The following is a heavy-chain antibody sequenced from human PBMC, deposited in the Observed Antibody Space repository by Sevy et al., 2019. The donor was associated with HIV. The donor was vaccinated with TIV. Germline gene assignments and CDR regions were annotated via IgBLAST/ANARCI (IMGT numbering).Heavy chain of an antibody. Sequence: ASVKVSCKASGGTFSSYAISWVRQAPGQGLEWMGGIIPIFGTANYAQKFQGRVTITADESTRTAYMELSSLRSEDTAVYYCARARDGYSSSSYGYWGQGTLVTVSS. V-gene: IGHV1-69*13. CDR3: ARARDGYSSSSYGY. CDR2: IIPIFGTA. J-gene: IGHJ4*02. D-gene: IGHD6-6*01. CDR1: GGTFSSYA.